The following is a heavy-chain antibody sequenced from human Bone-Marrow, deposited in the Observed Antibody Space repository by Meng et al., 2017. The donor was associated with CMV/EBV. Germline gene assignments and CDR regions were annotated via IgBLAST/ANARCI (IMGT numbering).Heavy chain of an antibody. D-gene: IGHD6-6*01. CDR1: GSTFSDYY. J-gene: IGHJ4*02. CDR2: ISSSSSYT. CDR3: ASERGSFDY. V-gene: IGHV3-11*06. Sequence: QVQLVESGGGLVKSGGCLRLSCAASGSTFSDYYISWIRQAPGKGLEWVSYISSSSSYTNYAVSVKGRFTISRDNAKNSLYLQMNSLRAEVTSVYYCASERGSFDYWGQGTLVTVTS.